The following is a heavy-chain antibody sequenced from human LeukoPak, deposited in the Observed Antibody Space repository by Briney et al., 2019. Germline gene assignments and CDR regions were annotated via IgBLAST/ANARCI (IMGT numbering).Heavy chain of an antibody. J-gene: IGHJ5*02. CDR2: IYYSGST. CDR3: ARSHDYGDYVSWFDP. Sequence: PSETLSLTCTVSGGSINNYYWSWIRQPPGKGLEWIGYIYYSGSTNYNPSLKRRVTISVDTSKNQFSLKLSSVTAADTAMYYCARSHDYGDYVSWFDPWGQGTLVTVYS. CDR1: GGSINNYY. V-gene: IGHV4-59*01. D-gene: IGHD4-17*01.